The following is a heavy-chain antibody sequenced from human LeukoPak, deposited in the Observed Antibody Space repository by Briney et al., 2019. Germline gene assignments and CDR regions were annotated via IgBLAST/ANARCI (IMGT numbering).Heavy chain of an antibody. CDR1: GSTFSSYA. Sequence: GGSLRLSCAASGSTFSSYAMSWVRQAPGKGLEWVSAISGSGGSTYYADSVKGRFTISRDNSKNTLYLQMNSLRAEDTAVYYCAKDLDCSSTSCYPDYWGQGTLVTVSS. D-gene: IGHD2-2*01. CDR3: AKDLDCSSTSCYPDY. J-gene: IGHJ4*02. V-gene: IGHV3-23*01. CDR2: ISGSGGST.